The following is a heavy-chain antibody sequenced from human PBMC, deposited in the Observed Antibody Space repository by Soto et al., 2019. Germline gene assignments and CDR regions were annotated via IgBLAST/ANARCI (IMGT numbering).Heavy chain of an antibody. CDR1: GFTVSSNY. V-gene: IGHV3-53*01. CDR3: ARAIAYYDSSGYYDY. J-gene: IGHJ4*02. CDR2: IYSGGST. Sequence: EVQLVESGGGLIQPGGSLRLSCAASGFTVSSNYMSWVRQAPGKGLEWVSVIYSGGSTYYADSVKGRFTISRDNSKNTLYLQMNSLRAEDTAVYYCARAIAYYDSSGYYDYWGQGTLVTVSS. D-gene: IGHD3-22*01.